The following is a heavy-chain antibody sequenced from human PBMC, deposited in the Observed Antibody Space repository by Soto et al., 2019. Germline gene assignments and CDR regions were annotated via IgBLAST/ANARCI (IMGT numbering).Heavy chain of an antibody. D-gene: IGHD2-21*02. CDR1: GGSISTDHYH. CDR2: IHYSGSI. J-gene: IGHJ6*02. Sequence: QVQLQESGPGLVRPSQTLSLTCTVSGGSISTDHYHWTWIRQAPGKGLEWIGYIHYSGSIQFNPSLQSRVSMSVDTSKNLFSLRLSSVTAADTAVYFCAREDDGGDRDYYGLDVRGQGTTVTVSS. V-gene: IGHV4-30-4*01. CDR3: AREDDGGDRDYYGLDV.